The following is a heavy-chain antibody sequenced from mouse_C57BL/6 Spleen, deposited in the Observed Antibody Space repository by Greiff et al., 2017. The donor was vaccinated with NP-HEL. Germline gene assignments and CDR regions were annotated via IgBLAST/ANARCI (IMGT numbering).Heavy chain of an antibody. Sequence: EVQLVESGGGLVKPGGSLKLSCAASGFTFSDYGMHWVRQAPEKGLEWVAYISSGSSTIYYADTVKGRFTISRDNAKNTLFLQMTSRRSEDTAMYYCARSYGNYGYFDVWGTGTTVTVSS. D-gene: IGHD2-1*01. V-gene: IGHV5-17*01. CDR3: ARSYGNYGYFDV. J-gene: IGHJ1*03. CDR1: GFTFSDYG. CDR2: ISSGSSTI.